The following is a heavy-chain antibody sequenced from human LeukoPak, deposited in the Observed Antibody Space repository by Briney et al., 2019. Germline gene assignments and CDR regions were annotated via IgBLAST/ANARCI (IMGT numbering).Heavy chain of an antibody. Sequence: PSETLSLTCAVYGGSFSGYYWSWIRQPPGKGLEWIGEINHSGSTNYNPSLKSRVTISVDTSKNQFSLKLSSVTAADTAVYYCARARGYSSSWYIDYWGQGTLVTVSS. CDR1: GGSFSGYY. V-gene: IGHV4-34*01. CDR3: ARARGYSSSWYIDY. D-gene: IGHD6-13*01. CDR2: INHSGST. J-gene: IGHJ4*02.